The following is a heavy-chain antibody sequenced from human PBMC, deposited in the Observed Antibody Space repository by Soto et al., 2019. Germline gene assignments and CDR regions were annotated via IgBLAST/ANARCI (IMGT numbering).Heavy chain of an antibody. CDR1: GGSISSYY. D-gene: IGHD3-16*01. V-gene: IGHV4-59*08. CDR2: IYYSGST. Sequence: QVQLQESGPGLVKPSETLSLTCTVSGGSISSYYWSWIRQPPGKGLEWIGYIYYSGSTNYNPSLKGWGTLSVDTVKNPFPPKLGSGAGGSTAVYFCGRRGGGGVDYWGQGTLVTVSS. J-gene: IGHJ4*02. CDR3: GRRGGGGVDY.